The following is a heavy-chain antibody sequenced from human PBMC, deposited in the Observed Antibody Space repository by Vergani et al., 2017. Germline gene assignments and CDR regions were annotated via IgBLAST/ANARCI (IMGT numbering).Heavy chain of an antibody. CDR1: GFISSSYD. Sequence: EVQLLESGGDLVQPGGSLRLSCAASGFISSSYDMNWVRQAPGKGLEWVSYISSTSSTMSYSDSVEGRFTISRDNAKNSLYLQMNSLRAEDTAVYYCAREYSSSSGRAFDIWGQGTKVTVSS. J-gene: IGHJ3*02. CDR3: AREYSSSSGRAFDI. V-gene: IGHV3-48*01. CDR2: ISSTSSTM. D-gene: IGHD6-6*01.